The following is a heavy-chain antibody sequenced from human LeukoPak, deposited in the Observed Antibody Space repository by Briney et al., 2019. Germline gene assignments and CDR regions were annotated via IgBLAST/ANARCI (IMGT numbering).Heavy chain of an antibody. CDR1: GMTFSSHW. V-gene: IGHV3-7*01. D-gene: IGHD1-1*01. J-gene: IGHJ4*02. CDR2: IKSDGSEK. Sequence: PGGSLRLSCAASGMTFSSHWMSWVRQAPGKGLEWVANIKSDGSEKYYLDSVKGRFTISRDNAKNSLYLQMNSRRAEDSAVYYCARYCTFRTCSGTKFDSWGQGTLVTVSS. CDR3: ARYCTFRTCSGTKFDS.